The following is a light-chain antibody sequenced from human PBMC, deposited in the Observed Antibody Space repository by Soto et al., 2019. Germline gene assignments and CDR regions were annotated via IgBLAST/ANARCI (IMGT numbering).Light chain of an antibody. J-gene: IGKJ4*01. CDR1: QSISSY. Sequence: DIQMTQSPLSLSASVGDRVTITCRASQSISSYLNWYQQKPGKAPNLLIYDASSLQSGVPSRFSGSGSGTDFTLTISSLQPEDFATYYCQQSYSKPLTFGGGTKVEIK. V-gene: IGKV1-39*01. CDR3: QQSYSKPLT. CDR2: DAS.